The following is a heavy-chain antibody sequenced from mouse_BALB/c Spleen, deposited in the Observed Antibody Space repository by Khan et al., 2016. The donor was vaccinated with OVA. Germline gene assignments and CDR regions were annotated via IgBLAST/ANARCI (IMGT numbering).Heavy chain of an antibody. J-gene: IGHJ2*01. D-gene: IGHD1-1*01. CDR3: ARRGLRWDFDY. CDR2: INPSTGYT. V-gene: IGHV1-7*01. Sequence: QVQLQQSGAELAKPGASVKMSCKASGYTFINYWILWVKQRPGQGLEWIGYINPSTGYTEYNQNFKDKATLTADKSSSTAYMQLSSLTSEDSAVYYSARRGLRWDFDYWGHGTTLTVSS. CDR1: GYTFINYW.